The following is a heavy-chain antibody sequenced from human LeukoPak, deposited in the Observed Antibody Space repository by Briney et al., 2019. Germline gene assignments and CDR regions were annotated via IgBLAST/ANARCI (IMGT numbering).Heavy chain of an antibody. CDR2: MNPNSGNT. D-gene: IGHD1-1*01. V-gene: IGHV1-8*01. CDR3: ARGYSPTLRTTGNDY. J-gene: IGHJ4*02. Sequence: ASVKVSCKASGYTFTSYDINWVGQATGQGLEWMGWMNPNSGNTGYAQKFQGRVTMTRNTSISTAFMELSSLRSEDTAVYYCARGYSPTLRTTGNDYWGQGTLVTVSS. CDR1: GYTFTSYD.